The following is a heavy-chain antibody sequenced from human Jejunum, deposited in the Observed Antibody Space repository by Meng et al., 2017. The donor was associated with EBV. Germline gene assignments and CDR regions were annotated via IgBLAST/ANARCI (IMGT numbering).Heavy chain of an antibody. J-gene: IGHJ4*02. CDR1: GVSMSNFY. D-gene: IGHD3-10*01. Sequence: HVQLEESGPGLVQPSETLSLTGTASGVSMSNFYWSWFRQPQGKGLEWIGYIYYSVCTNYNPSLKSRVTISVDTSKNQFSLSLSSVTAADTAVYYCARGGGRPEYWGQGILVTVSS. CDR2: IYYSVCT. V-gene: IGHV4-59*01. CDR3: ARGGGRPEY.